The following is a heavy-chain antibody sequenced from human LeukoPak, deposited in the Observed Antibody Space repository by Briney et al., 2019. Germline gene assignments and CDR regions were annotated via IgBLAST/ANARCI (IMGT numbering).Heavy chain of an antibody. CDR1: GGSISSYY. CDR2: IYYSGST. J-gene: IGHJ4*02. V-gene: IGHV4-59*08. Sequence: SETLSLTCTVSGGSISSYYWSWIRQPPGKGLEWIGYIYYSGSTNYNPSLKSRVTTSVDTSKNQFSLKLSSVTAADTAVYYCARITEGNCGGDCYSLGYFDYWGQGTLVTVSS. CDR3: ARITEGNCGGDCYSLGYFDY. D-gene: IGHD2-21*02.